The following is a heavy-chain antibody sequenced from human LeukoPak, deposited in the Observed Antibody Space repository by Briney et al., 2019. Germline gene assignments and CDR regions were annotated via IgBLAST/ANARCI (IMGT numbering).Heavy chain of an antibody. Sequence: ASVEVSCKASGYTFTSYGISWVRQAPGQGLEWMGWISAYNGNTNYAQKLQGRVTMTTDTSTSTAYMELRSLRSDDTAVYYCARVRTVVVPAAIEYYYYYGMDVWGQGTTVTVSS. V-gene: IGHV1-18*01. CDR1: GYTFTSYG. J-gene: IGHJ6*02. CDR2: ISAYNGNT. CDR3: ARVRTVVVPAAIEYYYYYGMDV. D-gene: IGHD2-2*02.